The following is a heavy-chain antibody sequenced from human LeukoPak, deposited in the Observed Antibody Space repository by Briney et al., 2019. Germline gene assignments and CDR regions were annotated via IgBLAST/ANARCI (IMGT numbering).Heavy chain of an antibody. V-gene: IGHV3-21*01. J-gene: IGHJ4*02. Sequence: GGSLRLSCAASGFTFRSYSMNWVRQAPGKGLEWVSSISSSSSYIYYADSVKGRFTISRDNAKNSLYLQMNSLRAEDTAVYYCARDLRSSIAAAGTCDYWGQGTLVTVSS. CDR1: GFTFRSYS. CDR2: ISSSSSYI. D-gene: IGHD6-13*01. CDR3: ARDLRSSIAAAGTCDY.